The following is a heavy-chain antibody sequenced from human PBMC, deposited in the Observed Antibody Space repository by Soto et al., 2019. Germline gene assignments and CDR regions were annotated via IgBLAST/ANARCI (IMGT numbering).Heavy chain of an antibody. D-gene: IGHD4-17*01. CDR2: IYWDDSK. J-gene: IGHJ4*02. CDR3: AHKGYGDYPLDY. CDR1: GFSLSTSGEG. Sequence: QITLKESGPTLVKPTQTLTLTCTFSGFSLSTSGEGVGWIRQPPGKALQWLAVIYWDDSKHHSPSLESRLTITKDTSKNQVVLTMTNMDPLDTATYYCAHKGYGDYPLDYWGQGTLVTVSS. V-gene: IGHV2-5*02.